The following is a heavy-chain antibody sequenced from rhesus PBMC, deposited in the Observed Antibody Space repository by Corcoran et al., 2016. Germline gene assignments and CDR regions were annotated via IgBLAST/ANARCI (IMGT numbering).Heavy chain of an antibody. CDR3: ARGLGI. CDR1: GGSTSGYY. Sequence: QVKLQQRGEGLVKPSETLSPTGAAYGGSTSGYYRSWIRQPPGRGLEWIGYIYGNSASTNSNPSLKNRVTISKDTSKNQFSLKLSSVTAADTAVYYCARGLGIWGQGVLVTVSS. J-gene: IGHJ4*01. CDR2: IYGNSAST. D-gene: IGHD7-45*01. V-gene: IGHV4-73*01.